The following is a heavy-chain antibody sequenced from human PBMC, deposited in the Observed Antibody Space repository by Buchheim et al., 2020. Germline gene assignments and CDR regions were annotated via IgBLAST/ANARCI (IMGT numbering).Heavy chain of an antibody. V-gene: IGHV4-34*01. CDR1: GGSFSGYY. J-gene: IGHJ6*01. CDR2: INHSGST. CDR3: ERYLRYYGMDV. D-gene: IGHD2/OR15-2a*01. Sequence: QVQLQQWGAGLLKPSETLSLSCAVYGGSFSGYYWSWIRQPPGKGLEWIGEINHSGSTNYNPSLKSRASIPVDTSKKQLSLKLSSVTAADTAVYYCERYLRYYGMDVWGQGTT.